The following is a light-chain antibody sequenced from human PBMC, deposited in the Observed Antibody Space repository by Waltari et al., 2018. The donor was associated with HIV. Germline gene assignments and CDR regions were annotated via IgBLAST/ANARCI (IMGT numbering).Light chain of an antibody. J-gene: IGLJ2*01. V-gene: IGLV3-21*02. CDR2: DDS. Sequence: SYVPTQPPSVSVAPGQTARISWGGNNIGSKSMHWFQQKPGQAPVLVVYDDSVRPSGIPERFSGSNSGNTATLTISRVEAGDEADYYCQVWDSSSDQVVFGGGTKLTVL. CDR3: QVWDSSSDQVV. CDR1: NIGSKS.